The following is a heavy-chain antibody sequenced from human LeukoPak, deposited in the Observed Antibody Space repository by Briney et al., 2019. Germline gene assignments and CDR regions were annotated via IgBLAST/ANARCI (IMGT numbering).Heavy chain of an antibody. Sequence: GGSLRLSCAASGFTFSSYAMHWVRQAPGKGLEWVAVISYDGSNKYYADSVKGRFTISRDNSKNTLYLQMNSLRAEDTAVYYCARDRVGGYSYGYDYWGQGTLVTVSS. V-gene: IGHV3-30*04. CDR2: ISYDGSNK. D-gene: IGHD5-18*01. J-gene: IGHJ4*02. CDR1: GFTFSSYA. CDR3: ARDRVGGYSYGYDY.